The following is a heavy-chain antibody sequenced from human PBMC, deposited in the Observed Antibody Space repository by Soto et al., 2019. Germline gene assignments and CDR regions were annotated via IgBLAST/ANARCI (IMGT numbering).Heavy chain of an antibody. CDR2: MNPNSGNT. CDR1: GYTFTSYD. V-gene: IGHV1-8*01. J-gene: IGHJ5*02. D-gene: IGHD3-10*01. CDR3: AIRLYELGELLAEWFDP. Sequence: ASVKVSCKASGYTFTSYDINWVRQATGQGLEWMGWMNPNSGNTGYAQKFQGRVTMTRNTSISTAYMELSSLRSEDTAVYYCAIRLYELGELLAEWFDPWGQGTLVTVSS.